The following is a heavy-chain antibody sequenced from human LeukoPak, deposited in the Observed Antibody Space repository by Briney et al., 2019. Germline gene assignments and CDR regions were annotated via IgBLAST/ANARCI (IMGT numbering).Heavy chain of an antibody. CDR1: GGSISSYY. J-gene: IGHJ4*02. CDR3: ARDQGYYNRPDWVFDY. CDR2: ICFSGRT. V-gene: IGHV4-59*01. Sequence: KPSEALSLTCTVSGGSISSYYWSWIRQPPGKGLECIGYICFSGRTNYNPSLKSRVTISVDTYKNQVSLKLSSVTAADTAVYYCARDQGYYNRPDWVFDYWGQGTLVTVSS. D-gene: IGHD3-22*01.